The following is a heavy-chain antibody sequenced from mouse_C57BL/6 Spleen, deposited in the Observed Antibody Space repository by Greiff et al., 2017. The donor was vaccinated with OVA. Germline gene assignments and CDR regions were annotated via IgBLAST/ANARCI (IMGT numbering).Heavy chain of an antibody. Sequence: EVQLQESGPGLVKPSQSLSLTCSVTGYSITSGYYWNWIRQFPGNKLEWMGYISYDGSNNYNPSLKNRISITRDTSKNQFFLKLNSVTTEDTATYYCAGDYDEGFAYWGQGTLVTVSA. D-gene: IGHD2-4*01. V-gene: IGHV3-6*01. CDR1: GYSITSGYY. J-gene: IGHJ3*01. CDR2: ISYDGSN. CDR3: AGDYDEGFAY.